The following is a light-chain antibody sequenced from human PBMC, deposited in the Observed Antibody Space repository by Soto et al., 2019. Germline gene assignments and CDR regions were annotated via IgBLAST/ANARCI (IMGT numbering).Light chain of an antibody. CDR1: QDIRHD. CDR2: SAS. Sequence: AIQMTQSPSSLSASVGDRVTITCRASQDIRHDLGWYQQKPGKAPKLLLYSASTLHSGVPSRFSGTGSGTDFTLTISSLQPEDFATYCCQQDDAYPLTFGGGTKVEIK. J-gene: IGKJ4*01. CDR3: QQDDAYPLT. V-gene: IGKV1-6*01.